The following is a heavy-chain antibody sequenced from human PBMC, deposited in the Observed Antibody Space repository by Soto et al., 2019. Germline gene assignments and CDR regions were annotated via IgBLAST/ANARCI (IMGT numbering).Heavy chain of an antibody. D-gene: IGHD2-15*01. J-gene: IGHJ4*02. CDR1: GYIFTSYG. V-gene: IGHV1-18*01. CDR3: ARGRYGDY. CDR2: ISAHNGKT. Sequence: QAHLVQSGPEVKKPGASVKVSCKGSGYIFTSYGIAWVRQAPGQGLEWMGWISAHNGKTEYAQKFQGRVTVTRETSTSKAYLELRSRRADAAALYYCARGRYGDYWGQGALVTVSS.